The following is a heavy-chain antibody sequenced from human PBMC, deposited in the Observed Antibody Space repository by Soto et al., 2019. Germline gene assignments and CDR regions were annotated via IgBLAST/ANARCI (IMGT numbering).Heavy chain of an antibody. J-gene: IGHJ6*02. CDR1: GADINSGGFT. Sequence: NPSETLSLTCSVSGADINSGGFTWTWIRQHAGKGLERLGYISHSGSTDYNPSLKSRLSISGDTSKNHFSLTLTSVTAADAAVYYCATIGVSGYLAVWGQGTTVTVSS. CDR2: ISHSGST. D-gene: IGHD3-16*02. V-gene: IGHV4-31*03. CDR3: ATIGVSGYLAV.